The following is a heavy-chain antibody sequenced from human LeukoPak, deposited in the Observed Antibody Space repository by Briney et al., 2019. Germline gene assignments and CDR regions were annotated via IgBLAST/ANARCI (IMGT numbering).Heavy chain of an antibody. D-gene: IGHD6-19*01. CDR3: ARGGSGWQGVDY. V-gene: IGHV3-7*03. Sequence: GGSLRLSCAASGFTFSSYWVSWVRQAPGKGLEWVANIKQDGSEKYYVDSVKGRFTISRDNAKNSLYLQMNSLRAEDTALYYCARGGSGWQGVDYWGQGTLVTVSS. CDR1: GFTFSSYW. J-gene: IGHJ4*02. CDR2: IKQDGSEK.